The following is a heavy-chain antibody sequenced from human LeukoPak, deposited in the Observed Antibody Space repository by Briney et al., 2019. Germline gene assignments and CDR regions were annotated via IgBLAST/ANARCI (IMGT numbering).Heavy chain of an antibody. CDR2: IYSGGST. CDR1: GFTVSSNY. V-gene: IGHV3-53*01. CDR3: ARVNFGSSGYIDY. J-gene: IGHJ4*02. Sequence: PGGSLRLSCAASGFTVSSNYMSWVRQAPGKGLEWVSVIYSGGSTYYADSVKGRFTISRDNSKNTLYLQMNSLRAEDTAVYYCARVNFGSSGYIDYWGQGTLVTVSS. D-gene: IGHD3-22*01.